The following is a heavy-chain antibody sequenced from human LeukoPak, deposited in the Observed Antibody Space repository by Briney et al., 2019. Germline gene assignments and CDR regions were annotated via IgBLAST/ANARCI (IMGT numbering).Heavy chain of an antibody. CDR3: ARTGDYDILTGYQDY. CDR1: GYSISSGYY. D-gene: IGHD3-9*01. J-gene: IGHJ4*02. V-gene: IGHV4-38-2*01. CDR2: IYHSGST. Sequence: SETLSLTCAVSGYSISSGYYWGWIRRPPGKGLEWIGSIYHSGSTYYNPSLKSRVTISVDTSKNQFSLKLSSVTAADTAVYYCARTGDYDILTGYQDYWGQGTLVTVSS.